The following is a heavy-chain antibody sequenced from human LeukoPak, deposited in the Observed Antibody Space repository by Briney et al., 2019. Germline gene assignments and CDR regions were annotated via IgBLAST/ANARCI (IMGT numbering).Heavy chain of an antibody. J-gene: IGHJ4*02. CDR1: GFTFTGYY. V-gene: IGHV1-2*02. CDR3: ARDSYGGNWSLGY. CDR2: VNPNNGGT. Sequence: ASMKLSCKASGFTFTGYYIHWVRQAPGQGLEWMGWVNPNNGGTNYARMFQGRVTMTRDTSISTAYMELSRLTSDDTAVYYCARDSYGGNWSLGYWGQGTLVTVSS. D-gene: IGHD4-23*01.